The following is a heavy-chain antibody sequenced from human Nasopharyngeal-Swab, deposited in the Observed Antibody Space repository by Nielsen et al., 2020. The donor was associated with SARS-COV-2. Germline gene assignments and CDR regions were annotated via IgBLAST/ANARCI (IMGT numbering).Heavy chain of an antibody. J-gene: IGHJ4*02. Sequence: GGSLRLSCAASGFTFSSYSMHWVRQAPGKGLEWVAVIWYDGSNKYYADSVKGRFTISRDNSKNTLYLQMNSLRAEDTAVYYCARGVEDSSGWIDYFDYWGQGTLVTVSS. CDR1: GFTFSSYS. CDR2: IWYDGSNK. CDR3: ARGVEDSSGWIDYFDY. V-gene: IGHV3-33*01. D-gene: IGHD6-19*01.